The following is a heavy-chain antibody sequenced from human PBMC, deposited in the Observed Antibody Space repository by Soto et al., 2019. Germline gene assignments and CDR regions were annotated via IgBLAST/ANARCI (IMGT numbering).Heavy chain of an antibody. CDR2: INPNSGGT. CDR1: GYTFTGYY. CDR3: ARDLGITGTTPYYYGMDV. V-gene: IGHV1-2*04. Sequence: GASVKVSCKASGYTFTGYYMHWVRQAPGQGLEWMGWINPNSGGTNYAQKFQGWVTMTRDTSISTAYMELSRLRSDDTAVYYCARDLGITGTTPYYYGMDVWGQGTTVTVSS. J-gene: IGHJ6*02. D-gene: IGHD1-20*01.